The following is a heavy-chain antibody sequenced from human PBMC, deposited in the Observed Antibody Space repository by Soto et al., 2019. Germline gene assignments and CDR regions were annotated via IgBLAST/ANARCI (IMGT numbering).Heavy chain of an antibody. V-gene: IGHV1-69*01. CDR2: IIPIFGTA. CDR1: GGTFSSYA. Sequence: QVQLVQSGAEVKKPGASVKVSGKASGGTFSSYAISWVRQAPGQGLEWMGGIIPIFGTANYAQKFQGRVTITADESTSTAYMGLSSLRSEYTAVYYCASPVDTAMVSHYWGQGTLVTVSS. CDR3: ASPVDTAMVSHY. D-gene: IGHD5-18*01. J-gene: IGHJ4*02.